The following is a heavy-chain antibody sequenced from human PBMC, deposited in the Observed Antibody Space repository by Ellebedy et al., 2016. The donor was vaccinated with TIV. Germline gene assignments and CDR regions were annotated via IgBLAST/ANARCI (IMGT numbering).Heavy chain of an antibody. CDR3: ARGSGGPYRELDH. J-gene: IGHJ4*02. D-gene: IGHD3-10*01. CDR2: AYYSGST. Sequence: MPSETLSLTCSISGGSIGYHYYTWLRQPPGKGLEWIGYAYYSGSTRYHPSLNSRVTISLDTTNNQFSLKVASVTAAETALDYCARGSGGPYRELDHWGQGTQVTVSS. CDR1: GGSIGYHY. V-gene: IGHV4-59*11.